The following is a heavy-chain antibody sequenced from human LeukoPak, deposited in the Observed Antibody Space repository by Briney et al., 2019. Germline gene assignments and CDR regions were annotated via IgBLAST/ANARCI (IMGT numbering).Heavy chain of an antibody. CDR3: ARGEAWFDP. J-gene: IGHJ5*02. V-gene: IGHV1-2*06. CDR1: AYTFTDYY. Sequence: ASVKVSCKASAYTFTDYYVHWVRQAPGQGLEWMGRINPSSGETNYAQNFQGRVTMTRDTSISTAYMELSRLRSDDTAVYYCARGEAWFDPWGQGTLVTVSS. CDR2: INPSSGET.